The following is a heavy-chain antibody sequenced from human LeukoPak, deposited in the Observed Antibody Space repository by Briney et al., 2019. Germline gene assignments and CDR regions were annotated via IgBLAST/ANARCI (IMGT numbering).Heavy chain of an antibody. J-gene: IGHJ5*02. CDR1: GDTFSSYA. V-gene: IGHV1-69*01. D-gene: IGHD2-2*01. CDR2: IIPIFGTA. CDR3: AKVVPAAPGVRAYNWFDP. Sequence: GSSVKVSCKASGDTFSSYAISWVRQAPGQGLEWMGGIIPIFGTANYAQKFQGRVTITADESTSTAYMELSSLRSEDTAVYYCAKVVPAAPGVRAYNWFDPWGQGTLVTVSS.